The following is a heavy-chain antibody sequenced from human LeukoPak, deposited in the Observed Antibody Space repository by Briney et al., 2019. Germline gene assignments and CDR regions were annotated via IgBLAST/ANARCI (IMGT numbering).Heavy chain of an antibody. CDR3: ARVYYYDSSGPFDY. CDR2: IYYSGST. D-gene: IGHD3-22*01. J-gene: IGHJ4*02. CDR1: GGSISIYY. V-gene: IGHV4-59*08. Sequence: KASETLSLTCTVSGGSISIYYWSWIRQPPGKGLEWIGYIYYSGSTNYNPSLKSRVTISVDTSKNQFSLKLSSVTAADTAVYYCARVYYYDSSGPFDYWGQGTLVTVSS.